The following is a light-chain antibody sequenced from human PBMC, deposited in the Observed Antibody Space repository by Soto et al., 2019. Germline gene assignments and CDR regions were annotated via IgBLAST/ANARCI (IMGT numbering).Light chain of an antibody. V-gene: IGKV3-11*01. J-gene: IGKJ5*01. CDR3: QQRSDWPLT. CDR2: DVS. Sequence: EIVITQSPATLSFSPGERSTLSFMASQSVTSYLAWYQQKPGQAPRLLIYDVSNRASGIPARFSGSGSETDFTLTISSLEPEDFAVYYCQQRSDWPLTFGQGTRLEIK. CDR1: QSVTSY.